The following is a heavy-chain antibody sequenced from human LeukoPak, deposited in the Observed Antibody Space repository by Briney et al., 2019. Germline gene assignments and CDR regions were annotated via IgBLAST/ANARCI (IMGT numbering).Heavy chain of an antibody. V-gene: IGHV1-46*01. CDR2: INPSGGST. CDR3: ARDSLWDGYNSPDAFDI. J-gene: IGHJ3*02. D-gene: IGHD5-24*01. Sequence: ASVKVPCKASGYTFINYYMHWVRQAPGQGLEWMGLINPSGGSTTYAQKFQGRVTMTRDTSTSTVYMELSSLRSEDTAAYYCARDSLWDGYNSPDAFDIWGQGTMVTVSS. CDR1: GYTFINYY.